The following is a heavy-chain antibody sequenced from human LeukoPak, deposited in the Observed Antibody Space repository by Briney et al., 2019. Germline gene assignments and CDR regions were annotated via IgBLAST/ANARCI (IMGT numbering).Heavy chain of an antibody. CDR2: ISAYNGKT. D-gene: IGHD1-26*01. CDR3: ARDPQQLVGATGGGFEY. Sequence: ASVKVSCKASGYTFTAYYIHWVRQAPGQGLEWMGWISAYNGKTNYAQKFQGRATMTTDTSTNTAYMELRSLRSDDTAVYYCARDPQQLVGATGGGFEYWGQGTLVTVSS. V-gene: IGHV1-18*04. J-gene: IGHJ4*02. CDR1: GYTFTAYY.